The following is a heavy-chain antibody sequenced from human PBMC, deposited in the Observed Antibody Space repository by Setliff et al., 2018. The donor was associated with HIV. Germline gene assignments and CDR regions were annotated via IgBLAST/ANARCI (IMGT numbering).Heavy chain of an antibody. Sequence: SETLSLTCTVSGVSITSHYWSWIRQPPGKGLEWIGYIYYSGSTNYNPSLKSRVTISLDTSKNQFSLRLTSVTAADTAVYYCARYLFCGGDCYSGFDYWGQGTQVTVSS. CDR2: IYYSGST. CDR3: ARYLFCGGDCYSGFDY. CDR1: GVSITSHY. V-gene: IGHV4-59*11. D-gene: IGHD2-21*02. J-gene: IGHJ4*02.